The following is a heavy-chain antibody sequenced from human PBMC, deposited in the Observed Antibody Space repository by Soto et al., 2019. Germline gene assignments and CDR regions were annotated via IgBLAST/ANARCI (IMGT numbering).Heavy chain of an antibody. Sequence: SVKVSCKPSGGTFSSDAFSWVRQAPGQGLEWMGGIIPTSGTANYAQKFQGRATITADESTSTAYMELSSLTSEDTAVYFCARGQGYCSGGICYYYYYGMAVWGKGPTVTVSS. CDR2: IIPTSGTA. J-gene: IGHJ6*04. CDR1: GGTFSSDA. CDR3: ARGQGYCSGGICYYYYYGMAV. V-gene: IGHV1-69*13. D-gene: IGHD2-15*01.